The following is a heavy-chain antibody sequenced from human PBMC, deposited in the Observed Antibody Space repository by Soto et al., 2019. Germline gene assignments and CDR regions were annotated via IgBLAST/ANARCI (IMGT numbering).Heavy chain of an antibody. CDR3: AKDRHYDSSGSSGGYYFDY. D-gene: IGHD3-22*01. J-gene: IGHJ4*02. CDR1: GFTFSSYA. V-gene: IGHV3-23*01. CDR2: ISGGGGSI. Sequence: GSMRLSCAVSGFTFSSYAMTWVSQAPGKGLDWVSTISGGGGSIYYADSVKGRFTISRDHSKNTLYLQMNSLRAEDSAIYYCAKDRHYDSSGSSGGYYFDYWGQGTLVTVSS.